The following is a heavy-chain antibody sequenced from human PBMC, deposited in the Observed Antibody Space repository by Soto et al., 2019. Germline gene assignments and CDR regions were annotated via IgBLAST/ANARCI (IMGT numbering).Heavy chain of an antibody. Sequence: SETLSLTCTVSGGSISSGGYYWSWIRQHPGKGLEWIGYIYYSGSTYYNPSLKSRVTISVDTSKNQFSLKLSSVTAADTAVYYCARQVRVRGGYYYGMDVWGQGTTV. D-gene: IGHD3-10*01. J-gene: IGHJ6*02. CDR3: ARQVRVRGGYYYGMDV. CDR2: IYYSGST. V-gene: IGHV4-31*03. CDR1: GGSISSGGYY.